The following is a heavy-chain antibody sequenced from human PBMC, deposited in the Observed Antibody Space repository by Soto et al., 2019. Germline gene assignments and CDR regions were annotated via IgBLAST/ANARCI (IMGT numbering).Heavy chain of an antibody. CDR2: FSGSGGAT. J-gene: IGHJ6*02. V-gene: IGHV3-23*01. CDR3: AKNGDFWSWGMDV. Sequence: GGSLRLSCATSGFTFSTYAMSWVRQAPGRGLEWVSTFSGSGGATYYADSVKGRFTISRDNSKNTVNLQMNSLRAEDTAVYYCAKNGDFWSWGMDVWGQGTTVTVSS. CDR1: GFTFSTYA. D-gene: IGHD3-3*01.